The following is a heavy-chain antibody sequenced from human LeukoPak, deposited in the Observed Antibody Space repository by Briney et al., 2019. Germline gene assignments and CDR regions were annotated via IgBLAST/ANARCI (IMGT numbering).Heavy chain of an antibody. CDR2: ISYDGSNK. Sequence: GRSLRRSCAASGFAFSTYAMHWIRQAPGKGLGWVAVISYDGSNKYYADSVKGRVTISRDNSKSTLYLQMNSLRAEDTAVYYCARDRYIIAERSDAFDIWGQGTMVTVSS. CDR3: ARDRYIIAERSDAFDI. V-gene: IGHV3-30*04. D-gene: IGHD6-13*01. CDR1: GFAFSTYA. J-gene: IGHJ3*02.